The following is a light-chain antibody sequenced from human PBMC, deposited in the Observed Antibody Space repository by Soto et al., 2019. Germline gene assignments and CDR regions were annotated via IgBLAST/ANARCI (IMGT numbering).Light chain of an antibody. V-gene: IGKV4-1*01. CDR2: WAS. CDR1: QSLLYSANNKNY. Sequence: DIVMTQSPDSLAVSLDERATINCKSSQSLLYSANNKNYLAWYQQKPGRPPKLLIYWASTRESGVPDRFSGSVSGTDFTLTISSLQAEDVAVYYCQQYYKTPPVFGQGTKVEIK. J-gene: IGKJ1*01. CDR3: QQYYKTPPV.